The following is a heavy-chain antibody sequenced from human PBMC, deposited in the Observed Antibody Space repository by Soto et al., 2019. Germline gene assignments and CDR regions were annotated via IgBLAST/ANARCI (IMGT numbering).Heavy chain of an antibody. CDR3: ATPEKNDFWSGYYNPTGY. CDR2: IYYSGST. Sequence: PSETLSLTCTVSGGSISSSSYYWGWIRQPPGKGLEWIGSIYYSGSTYYSPSLKSRVTISVDTSKNQFSLKLSSVTAADTAVYYCATPEKNDFWSGYYNPTGYWGQGTLVTVSS. V-gene: IGHV4-39*01. J-gene: IGHJ4*02. D-gene: IGHD3-3*01. CDR1: GGSISSSSYY.